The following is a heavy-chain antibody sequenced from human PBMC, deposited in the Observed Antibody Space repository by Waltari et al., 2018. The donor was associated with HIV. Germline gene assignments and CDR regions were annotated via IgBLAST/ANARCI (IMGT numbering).Heavy chain of an antibody. CDR3: ARDHYYGSSGYYSDY. Sequence: QLPLAQSGAELRNTGASATATSNAPGYTYTSSCTPWLRQAPGQGLEWMGWISGYNVDPKYAQKVRGRVTITTDTSTSTANLEMGSLRFDVTAVYYCARDHYYGSSGYYSDYWGQGTLVTVSS. V-gene: IGHV1-18*01. CDR1: GYTYTSSC. D-gene: IGHD3-22*01. CDR2: ISGYNVDP. J-gene: IGHJ4*02.